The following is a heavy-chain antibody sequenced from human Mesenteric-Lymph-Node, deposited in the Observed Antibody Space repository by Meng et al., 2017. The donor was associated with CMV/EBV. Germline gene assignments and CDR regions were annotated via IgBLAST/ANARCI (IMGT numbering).Heavy chain of an antibody. Sequence: ASVKVSCKASGHTFNYYDINWVRQATGQDLEWMGWMNVNSGNTGYAQKFQGRVTFTRNTSISTVYMELSSLISEDTAVYYCVRGLTIFDGMDVWGQGTTVTVSS. CDR3: VRGLTIFDGMDV. CDR1: GHTFNYYD. J-gene: IGHJ6*02. CDR2: MNVNSGNT. V-gene: IGHV1-8*03. D-gene: IGHD3-3*01.